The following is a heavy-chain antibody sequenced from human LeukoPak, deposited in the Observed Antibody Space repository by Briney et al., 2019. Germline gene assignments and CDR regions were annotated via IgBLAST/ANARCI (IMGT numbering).Heavy chain of an antibody. CDR3: ARGGTQLCRLFTFHI. D-gene: IGHD1-1*01. CDR2: IYYSGST. Sequence: SETLSLTCSVYGGSTSSSNYCWGWIRQPPGKGLEWIGSIYYSGSTYYNPSLKVRVTLSVDTTKNPFSLNLSSVTATDTSVYYCARGGTQLCRLFTFHIWGQGTMVTVSS. V-gene: IGHV4-39*01. J-gene: IGHJ3*02. CDR1: GGSTSSSNYC.